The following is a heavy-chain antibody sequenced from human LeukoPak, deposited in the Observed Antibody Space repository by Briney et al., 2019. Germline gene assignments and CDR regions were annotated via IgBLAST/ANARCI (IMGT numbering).Heavy chain of an antibody. D-gene: IGHD2/OR15-2a*01. Sequence: SETLSLTCAVYGGSFSGFYWSWIRQPPGKGLEWIGEINHSGSTDYNPSLKSRVTISVDTSKNQFSLKLSSVTAADTAVYYCASGNMVPFDYWGQGTLVTVSS. CDR3: ASGNMVPFDY. V-gene: IGHV4-34*01. CDR1: GGSFSGFY. J-gene: IGHJ4*02. CDR2: INHSGST.